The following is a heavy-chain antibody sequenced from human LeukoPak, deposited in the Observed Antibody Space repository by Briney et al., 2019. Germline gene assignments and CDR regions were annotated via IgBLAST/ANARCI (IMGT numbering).Heavy chain of an antibody. CDR2: IKHDGSKK. CDR3: ARAMDC. CDR1: GFTFDSYW. J-gene: IGHJ4*02. D-gene: IGHD2-2*01. V-gene: IGHV3-7*03. Sequence: PGGSLRLSCVASGFTFDSYWMTWVRRAPGKGLEWVANIKHDGSKKNYVDSVKGRFTISRDNAKNSLFLQMNSLRAEDTAVYYCARAMDCWGQGTLVTVSS.